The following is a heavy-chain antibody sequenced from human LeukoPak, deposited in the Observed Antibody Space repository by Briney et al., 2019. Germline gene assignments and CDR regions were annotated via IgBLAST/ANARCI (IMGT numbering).Heavy chain of an antibody. Sequence: GASVKVSCKASGYTLTAYYLHWVRQAPGQGLEWMGWINPDSGDTNYAQNFQGRIAMTRDTSINTAYMELSSLRSDNTAVYYCARVMFGGVIWAYWGQGTLVTISS. CDR2: INPDSGDT. J-gene: IGHJ4*02. D-gene: IGHD3-16*01. V-gene: IGHV1-2*02. CDR3: ARVMFGGVIWAY. CDR1: GYTLTAYY.